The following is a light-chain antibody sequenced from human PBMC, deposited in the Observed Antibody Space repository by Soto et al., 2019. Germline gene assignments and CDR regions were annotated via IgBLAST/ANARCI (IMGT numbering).Light chain of an antibody. Sequence: QSVLTQPPSASGTPGQRVTISCSGSRSNIGSNYVYWFQQLPGTAPQLLIYRGNQRPSGVPDRFSAPKAGTSGSLASSGLRCEEGADYYCAGCDDSLTGVVFGGGTQLTLL. CDR3: AGCDDSLTGVV. CDR2: RGN. CDR1: RSNIGSNY. J-gene: IGLJ2*01. V-gene: IGLV1-47*01.